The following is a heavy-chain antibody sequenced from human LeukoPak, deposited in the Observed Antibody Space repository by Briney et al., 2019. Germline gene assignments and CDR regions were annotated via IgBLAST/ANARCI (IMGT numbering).Heavy chain of an antibody. D-gene: IGHD2-2*01. V-gene: IGHV3-74*01. CDR2: IKTDGGIT. CDR3: ARYCSSTSCLDAFDI. CDR1: GFSFSVFW. Sequence: PGGSLRLSCAASGFSFSVFWMHWVRQAPGKGPVWVSRIKTDGGITNYADSVKGRFTISRDNAKNSLYLQMNSLRAEDTAVYYCARYCSSTSCLDAFDIWGQGTMVTVSS. J-gene: IGHJ3*02.